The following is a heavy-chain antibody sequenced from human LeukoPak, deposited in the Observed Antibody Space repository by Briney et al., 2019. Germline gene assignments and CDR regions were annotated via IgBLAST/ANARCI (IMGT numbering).Heavy chain of an antibody. CDR1: GGSISTYY. CDR3: ARGNTSGWYTDY. CDR2: IYYNGNT. V-gene: IGHV4-59*08. Sequence: SETLSLTCTLSGGSISTYYWSWLRDPPGEGLEGIRYIYYNGNTDYNPSLKSRVTMSVDTYKNQFSLKLRSVTAADTAVYCCARGNTSGWYTDYWGQGTLVTVSS. J-gene: IGHJ4*02. D-gene: IGHD6-19*01.